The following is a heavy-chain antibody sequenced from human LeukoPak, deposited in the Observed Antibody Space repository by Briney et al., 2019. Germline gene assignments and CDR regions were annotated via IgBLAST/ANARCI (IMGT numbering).Heavy chain of an antibody. V-gene: IGHV3-7*01. CDR3: ARDVVTYYDFWSGIDY. D-gene: IGHD3-3*01. CDR1: GFTFSSYW. J-gene: IGHJ4*02. Sequence: GGSLSLSCAASGFTFSSYWMSWVRQAPGKGLEWVANIKQDGSEKYYVDSVKGRFTISRDNAKNSLYLQMNSLRSDDTAVYYCARDVVTYYDFWSGIDYWGQGTLVTVSS. CDR2: IKQDGSEK.